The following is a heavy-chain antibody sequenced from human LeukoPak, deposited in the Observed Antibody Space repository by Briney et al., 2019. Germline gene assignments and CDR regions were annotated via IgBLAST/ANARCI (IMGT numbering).Heavy chain of an antibody. J-gene: IGHJ4*02. Sequence: GASVKVCCKAFDYTFSSYGISWVRQAPGHGLEWMGRITTYNGDTKYAQNVQGRVTMTTDTSTSTVYMELRSLRFDDTAVYYCARGGTWSFDSWGQGTLVTVSS. V-gene: IGHV1-18*01. D-gene: IGHD6-13*01. CDR1: DYTFSSYG. CDR2: ITTYNGDT. CDR3: ARGGTWSFDS.